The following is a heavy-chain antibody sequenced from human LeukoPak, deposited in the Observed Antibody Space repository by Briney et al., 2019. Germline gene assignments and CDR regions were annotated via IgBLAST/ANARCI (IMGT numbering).Heavy chain of an antibody. D-gene: IGHD4-11*01. CDR3: AKSVNYGDGFDI. V-gene: IGHV3-11*01. Sequence: GGSLRLSCAAPGFTFSDYYMSWIRQAPGKGLEWVSYISSSGSTIYYADSVKGRFTISRDNAKNSLYLQMNSLRAEDMALYYCAKSVNYGDGFDIWGQGTMVTVSS. J-gene: IGHJ3*02. CDR1: GFTFSDYY. CDR2: ISSSGSTI.